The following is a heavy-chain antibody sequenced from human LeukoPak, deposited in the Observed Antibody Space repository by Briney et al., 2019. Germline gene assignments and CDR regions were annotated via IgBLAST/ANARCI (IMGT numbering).Heavy chain of an antibody. CDR1: GYTFTHYY. CDR2: INPNSGGT. V-gene: IGHV1-2*02. J-gene: IGHJ4*02. CDR3: ARGYIAAAGIDY. Sequence: ASVQVSCKASGYTFTHYYVHWVRQAPGQGLEWMGWINPNSGGTHYDQKFQGRVTVTRDTSINTTYMQFSSLRSDDTAVYYCARGYIAAAGIDYWGQGTLVTVSS. D-gene: IGHD6-13*01.